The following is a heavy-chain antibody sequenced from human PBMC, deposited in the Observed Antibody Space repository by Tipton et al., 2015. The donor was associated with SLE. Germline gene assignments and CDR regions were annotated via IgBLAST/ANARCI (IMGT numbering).Heavy chain of an antibody. J-gene: IGHJ4*02. CDR2: IDHSGST. Sequence: TLSLTCAVYGGSFSGYYWSWIRQPPGKGLEWIGEIDHSGSTNYNPSLKSRVTISVDTSKNQFSLKLSSVTAADTAVYYCASGEGDPKYFDYWGQGTLVTVSS. CDR3: ASGEGDPKYFDY. D-gene: IGHD3-16*01. V-gene: IGHV4-34*01. CDR1: GGSFSGYY.